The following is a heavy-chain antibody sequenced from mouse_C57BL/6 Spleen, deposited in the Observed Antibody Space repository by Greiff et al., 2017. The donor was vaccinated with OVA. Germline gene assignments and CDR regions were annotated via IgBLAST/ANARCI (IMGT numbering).Heavy chain of an antibody. V-gene: IGHV5-9*01. Sequence: VQLKESGGGLVKPGGSLKLSCAASGFTFSSYTMSWVRQTPEKRLEWVATISGGGGNTYYPDSVKGRFTISRDNAKNTLYLQMSSLRSEDTALYYCARGNYFDYWGQGTTLTVSS. J-gene: IGHJ2*01. CDR1: GFTFSSYT. CDR3: ARGNYFDY. CDR2: ISGGGGNT.